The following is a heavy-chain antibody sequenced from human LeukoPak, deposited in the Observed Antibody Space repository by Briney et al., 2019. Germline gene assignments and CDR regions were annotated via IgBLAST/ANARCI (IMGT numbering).Heavy chain of an antibody. CDR2: ISGSGGST. CDR3: AKTGYSGYDYYYYYYMDV. V-gene: IGHV3-23*01. J-gene: IGHJ6*03. Sequence: GGSLRLPCAASGFTFSSYAMSWVRQAPGKGLEWVSAISGSGGSTYYADSVKGRFTISRDNSKNTLYLQMNSLRAEDTAVYYCAKTGYSGYDYYYYYYMDVWGKGTTVTVSS. D-gene: IGHD5-12*01. CDR1: GFTFSSYA.